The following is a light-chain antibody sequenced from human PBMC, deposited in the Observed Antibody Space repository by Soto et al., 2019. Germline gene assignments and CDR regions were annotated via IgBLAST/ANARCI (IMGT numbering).Light chain of an antibody. CDR3: QVWDSTSDHVV. V-gene: IGLV3-21*02. CDR1: NIGIKT. Sequence: SYELAQPPSVSVAPGQTARITCGGDNIGIKTVQWYQQRAGQAPILVVYDDSDRPSGIPERFAGSKSGNTATLTIARVAAGDEADYYCQVWDSTSDHVVFGGGTQLTVL. CDR2: DDS. J-gene: IGLJ2*01.